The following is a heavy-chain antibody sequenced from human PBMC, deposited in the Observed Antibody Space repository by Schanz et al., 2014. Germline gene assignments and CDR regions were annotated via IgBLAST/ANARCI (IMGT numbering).Heavy chain of an antibody. D-gene: IGHD3-10*01. CDR3: ARRASSRTYYDI. J-gene: IGHJ4*02. Sequence: QVQLLQSGAEVKKPGSSVTVSCKASGDTLSSYGISWVRQAPGQGLEWMGRIIPNLGSANYAQKFQDRITITADKATSTTYMELSSLRSDDTAVYYCARRASSRTYYDIWGQGTLVTVSS. V-gene: IGHV1-69*04. CDR1: GDTLSSYG. CDR2: IIPNLGSA.